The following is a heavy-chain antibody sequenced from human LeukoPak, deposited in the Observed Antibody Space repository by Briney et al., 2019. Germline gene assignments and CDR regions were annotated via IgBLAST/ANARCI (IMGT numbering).Heavy chain of an antibody. Sequence: GASVKVSCKASGYTFTSYGISWVRQAPGQGLEWMGWISAYNGNTNYAQKLQGRVTMTTDTSTSTAYMELRSLRSDDTAVYYCARDLPIAVAGTRVDYWGQGTLVTVSS. CDR3: ARDLPIAVAGTRVDY. J-gene: IGHJ4*02. CDR1: GYTFTSYG. CDR2: ISAYNGNT. D-gene: IGHD6-19*01. V-gene: IGHV1-18*01.